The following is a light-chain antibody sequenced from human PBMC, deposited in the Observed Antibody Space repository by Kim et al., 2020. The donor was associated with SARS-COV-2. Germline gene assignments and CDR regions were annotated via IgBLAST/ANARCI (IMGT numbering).Light chain of an antibody. V-gene: IGKV3-20*01. CDR2: GAS. J-gene: IGKJ5*01. CDR1: QGVSSNY. Sequence: ETMLTQSPGTLSLSPGERANLSCRASQGVSSNYLAWYQQKPGQAPRLIIYGASRRATGIPDRFSGSGSGTDFTLTISRLEPEDFAVYYCQQYSSSPRITFGQGTRLEIK. CDR3: QQYSSSPRIT.